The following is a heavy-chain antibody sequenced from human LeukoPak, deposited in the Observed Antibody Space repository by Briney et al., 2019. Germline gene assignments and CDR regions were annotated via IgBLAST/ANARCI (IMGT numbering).Heavy chain of an antibody. J-gene: IGHJ4*02. D-gene: IGHD3-22*01. CDR3: ARRWPHSSGYYLFDY. V-gene: IGHV1-69*05. CDR1: GGTFSSHG. CDR2: IIPIFGAT. Sequence: SVKVPCKASGGTFSSHGFSWVRQAPGQGLEWMGGIIPIFGATNYAPKFQGRVTITTDDSTGTGYMELSSLRSDDAAVYYCARRWPHSSGYYLFDYWGQGTLVTVSS.